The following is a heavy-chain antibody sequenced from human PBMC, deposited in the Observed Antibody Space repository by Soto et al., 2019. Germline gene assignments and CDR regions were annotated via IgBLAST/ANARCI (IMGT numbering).Heavy chain of an antibody. Sequence: QVRLVQSGAEVKKPGASVKVSCKASGYTFTGDYIHWVRQAPGQGLEWMGSISPHSGAPNYAQRFQGRVTMTRDTSMSTVYMEMSGLTSDDTAVYYCAREEQTGPNYYLDYWGQGTLVIVSS. CDR2: ISPHSGAP. CDR3: AREEQTGPNYYLDY. D-gene: IGHD7-27*01. CDR1: GYTFTGDY. J-gene: IGHJ4*02. V-gene: IGHV1-2*02.